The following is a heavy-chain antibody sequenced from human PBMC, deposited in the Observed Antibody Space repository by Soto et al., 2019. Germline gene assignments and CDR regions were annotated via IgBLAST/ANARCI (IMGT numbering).Heavy chain of an antibody. J-gene: IGHJ6*02. CDR2: ISFSGGST. CDR1: GFTFSSYS. D-gene: IGHD2-2*01. CDR3: AKFPMPGAYSYYGMDV. V-gene: IGHV3-23*01. Sequence: GGSLRLSCAASGFTFSSYSMSWVRQAPGKGLEWVSAISFSGGSTYYADSVKGRFTISRDNSKNTLYLQMSSLRAEDTAVYYCAKFPMPGAYSYYGMDVWGQGTTVTVSS.